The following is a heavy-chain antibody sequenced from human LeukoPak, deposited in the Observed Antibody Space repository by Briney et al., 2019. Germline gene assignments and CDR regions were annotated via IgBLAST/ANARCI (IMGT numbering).Heavy chain of an antibody. J-gene: IGHJ6*03. CDR1: GFTFSSYS. Sequence: GGSLRLSCAASGFTFSSYSMNWVRQAPGKGLEWVSGISGGGGTTYYADSVKGRLTISRDNSKNTLFLQMNSLRAEDTAVYYCAKDARYSNPTYYMDVWGKGTTVTVSS. D-gene: IGHD4-11*01. V-gene: IGHV3-23*01. CDR3: AKDARYSNPTYYMDV. CDR2: ISGGGGTT.